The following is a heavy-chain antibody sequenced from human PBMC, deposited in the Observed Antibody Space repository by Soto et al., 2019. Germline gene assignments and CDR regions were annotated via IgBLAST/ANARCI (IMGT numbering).Heavy chain of an antibody. D-gene: IGHD3-10*01. V-gene: IGHV1-18*01. Sequence: ASVKVSCKASGYTFTSHGISWVRQAPGQGLEWMGWISAYNGNTNYAQKLQGRVTMTTDTSTSTAYMELRSLRSDDTAVYYCAREDDTMVRGVIYAFDIWGQGTMVTVSS. CDR1: GYTFTSHG. J-gene: IGHJ3*02. CDR3: AREDDTMVRGVIYAFDI. CDR2: ISAYNGNT.